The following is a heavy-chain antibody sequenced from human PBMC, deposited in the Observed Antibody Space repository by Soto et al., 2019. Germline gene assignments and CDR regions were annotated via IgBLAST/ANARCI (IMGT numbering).Heavy chain of an antibody. CDR2: IYYSGST. CDR3: ASLRGVAVAGFDY. CDR1: GGSISSSSYY. V-gene: IGHV4-39*01. Sequence: PSETLSLTCTVSGGSISSSSYYWVWIRQPPGKGLEWIGSIYYSGSTYYNPSLKSRVTISVDTSKNQFSLKLSSVTAADTAVYYCASLRGVAVAGFDYWGQGTLVTVSS. D-gene: IGHD6-19*01. J-gene: IGHJ4*02.